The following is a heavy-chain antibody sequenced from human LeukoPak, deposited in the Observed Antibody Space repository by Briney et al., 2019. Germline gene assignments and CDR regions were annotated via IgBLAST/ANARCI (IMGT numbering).Heavy chain of an antibody. V-gene: IGHV1-18*01. CDR1: GYTFSTYG. CDR3: ARLHPYASGMEDGFDI. CDR2: IRSYNGNR. Sequence: ASVKVSCKAAGYTFSTYGISWVRQAPGQGLEWMGWIRSYNGNRNYAQTVQGRLTLTTDTSTSTAYLELNSLTADDTAVYYCARLHPYASGMEDGFDIWGQGTTVTVSS. D-gene: IGHD3-10*01. J-gene: IGHJ3*02.